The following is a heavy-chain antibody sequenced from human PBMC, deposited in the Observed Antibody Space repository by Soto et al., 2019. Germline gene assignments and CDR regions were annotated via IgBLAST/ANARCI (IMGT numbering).Heavy chain of an antibody. V-gene: IGHV4-39*01. CDR1: GGSISSSSYY. J-gene: IGHJ6*02. Sequence: QLQLQESGPGLVKPSETLSLTCTVSGGSISSSSYYWGWIRQPPGKGLEWIGSIYYSGSTYYNPSLKSRVTISVDTSKNQFSLKLSSVTAADTAVYYCARHSYSSGWLDSYYYYGMDVWGQGTTVTVSS. CDR3: ARHSYSSGWLDSYYYYGMDV. D-gene: IGHD6-19*01. CDR2: IYYSGST.